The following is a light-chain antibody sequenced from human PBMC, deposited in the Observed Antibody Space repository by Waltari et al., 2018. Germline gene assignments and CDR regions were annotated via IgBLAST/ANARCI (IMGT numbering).Light chain of an antibody. Sequence: IVLTQSPGTLSLSPRERVTLSCRASQSVSRSLAWYQQKPGQAPKLLIYGASTRATGIPDRFTGSGSGTDFSLTISSLEPEDFAIYFCQHYVRLPATFGQGTKVEIK. J-gene: IGKJ1*01. CDR1: QSVSRS. CDR3: QHYVRLPAT. CDR2: GAS. V-gene: IGKV3-20*01.